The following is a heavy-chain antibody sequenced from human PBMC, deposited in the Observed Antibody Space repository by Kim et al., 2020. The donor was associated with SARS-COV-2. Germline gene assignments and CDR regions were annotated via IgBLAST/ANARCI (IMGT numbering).Heavy chain of an antibody. CDR3: ARGEKQWLVSPTIYFDY. V-gene: IGHV4-34*01. Sequence: SETLSLTCAVYGGSFSGYYWSWIRQPPGKGLEWIGDINHSGSTIYNPSLKSRVTISVDTSKNQFSLKLSSVTAADTALYYCARGEKQWLVSPTIYFDYGGQGTLVTVSS. D-gene: IGHD6-19*01. CDR2: INHSGST. J-gene: IGHJ4*02. CDR1: GGSFSGYY.